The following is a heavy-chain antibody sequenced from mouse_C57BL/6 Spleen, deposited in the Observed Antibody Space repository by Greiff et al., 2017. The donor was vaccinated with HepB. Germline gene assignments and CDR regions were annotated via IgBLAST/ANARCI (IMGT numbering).Heavy chain of an antibody. J-gene: IGHJ2*01. CDR2: IDPETGGT. D-gene: IGHD3-2*02. CDR3: TRRGQLRYGDFDY. Sequence: QVQLKQSGAELVRPGASVTLSCKASGYTFTDYEMHWVKQTPVHGLEWIGAIDPETGGTAYNQKFKGKAILTADKSSSTAYMELRSLTSEDSAVYYCTRRGQLRYGDFDYWGQGTTLTVSS. CDR1: GYTFTDYE. V-gene: IGHV1-15*01.